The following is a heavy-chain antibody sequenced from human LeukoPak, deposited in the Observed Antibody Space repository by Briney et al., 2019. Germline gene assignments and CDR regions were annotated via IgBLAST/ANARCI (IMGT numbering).Heavy chain of an antibody. CDR3: ARPQSGSRFKFDY. D-gene: IGHD1-26*01. J-gene: IGHJ4*02. Sequence: SETLSLTRSVSGGSISNSRYYWSWIRQPTGKGLEWIGYIYYSGSTDYNPSLKSRVTMSVDTSKNQFSLKLNSVTAADTAVYYCARPQSGSRFKFDYWGQGTLVTVSS. CDR2: IYYSGST. CDR1: GGSISNSRYY. V-gene: IGHV4-61*05.